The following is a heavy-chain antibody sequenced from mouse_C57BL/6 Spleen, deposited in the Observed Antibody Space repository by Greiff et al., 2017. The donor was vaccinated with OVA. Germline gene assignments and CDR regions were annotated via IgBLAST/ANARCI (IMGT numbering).Heavy chain of an antibody. V-gene: IGHV5-4*01. CDR1: GFTFSSYA. D-gene: IGHD2-1*01. J-gene: IGHJ2*01. CDR3: ARGGYYGNHYFDY. CDR2: ISDGGSYT. Sequence: EVHLVESGGGLVKPGGSLKLSCAASGFTFSSYAMSWVRQTPEKRLGWVATISDGGSYTYYPDNVKGRFTISRDNAKNNLYLQMSHLKSEDTAMYYCARGGYYGNHYFDYWGQGTTLTVSS.